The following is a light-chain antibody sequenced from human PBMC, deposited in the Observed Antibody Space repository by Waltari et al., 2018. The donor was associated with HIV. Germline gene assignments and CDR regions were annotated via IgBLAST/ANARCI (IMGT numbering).Light chain of an antibody. Sequence: QSVVTQPPSVSGTPGQTVTIPCSGSTSHTGITTVNWYQHLPGTAPKRLIYGNYQRPSGVPDRFSASKSGTSASLAISGLQSEDEADYYCASWDASLNGWVFGGGTKLTVL. CDR3: ASWDASLNGWV. CDR2: GNY. CDR1: TSHTGITT. V-gene: IGLV1-44*01. J-gene: IGLJ3*02.